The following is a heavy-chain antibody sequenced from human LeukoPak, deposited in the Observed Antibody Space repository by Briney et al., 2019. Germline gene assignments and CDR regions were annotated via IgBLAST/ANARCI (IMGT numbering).Heavy chain of an antibody. CDR1: GYTFTSYG. Sequence: ASVKVSCKASGYTFTSYGISWVRQAPGQGLAWMGWISAYNGNTNYAQKLQGRVTMTTDTSTSTAYMELRSLRSDDTAVYYCARDRPVYYDFWSGYSPSFDYWGQGTLVTVFS. CDR3: ARDRPVYYDFWSGYSPSFDY. D-gene: IGHD3-3*01. V-gene: IGHV1-18*01. CDR2: ISAYNGNT. J-gene: IGHJ4*02.